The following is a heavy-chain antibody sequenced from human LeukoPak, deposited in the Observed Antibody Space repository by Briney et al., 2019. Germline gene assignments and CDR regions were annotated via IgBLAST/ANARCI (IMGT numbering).Heavy chain of an antibody. D-gene: IGHD6-13*01. CDR2: IYPGDSDT. J-gene: IGHJ4*02. CDR1: GNSFSNYW. V-gene: IGHV5-51*01. Sequence: TGESLKISCKGSGNSFSNYWIGWVRQLPGRGLEWMGIIYPGDSDTRYNPSFQGQVTISADKSISTAYLQWSSLKASDTAMYYCARYLLYSSSWYVFDYWGQGTLVTVSS. CDR3: ARYLLYSSSWYVFDY.